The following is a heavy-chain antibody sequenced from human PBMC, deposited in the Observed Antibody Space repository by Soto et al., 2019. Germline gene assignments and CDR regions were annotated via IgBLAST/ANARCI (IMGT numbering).Heavy chain of an antibody. D-gene: IGHD3-22*01. V-gene: IGHV1-69*08. CDR1: GDTYTIYT. J-gene: IGHJ4*02. Sequence: QVQLVQSGAAVKKTGSSMKVSCETSGDTYTIYTITWVRQAPRQGLQWMGRIVPTIRLTNYAQEFEARLTITADTSTITAHMELSSLTSEDTAVYYCATEKYGAGRVGVYDRGQGPTVTVSA. CDR3: ATEKYGAGRVGVYD. CDR2: IVPTIRLT.